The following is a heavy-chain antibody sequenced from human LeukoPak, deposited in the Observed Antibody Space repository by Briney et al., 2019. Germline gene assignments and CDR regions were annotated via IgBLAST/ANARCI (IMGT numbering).Heavy chain of an antibody. CDR2: IYYSGST. CDR1: GGSISSSNYY. D-gene: IGHD2-2*01. CDR3: ARHYGAVVPGGPAYYYYYMDV. Sequence: PSETLSLTCTVSGGSISSSNYYWGWIRQPPGKGLEWIGSIYYSGSTYYNPSPKSRVTISVDTSKNQFSLKLSSVTAADTAVYYCARHYGAVVPGGPAYYYYYMDVWGKGTTVTVSS. J-gene: IGHJ6*03. V-gene: IGHV4-39*01.